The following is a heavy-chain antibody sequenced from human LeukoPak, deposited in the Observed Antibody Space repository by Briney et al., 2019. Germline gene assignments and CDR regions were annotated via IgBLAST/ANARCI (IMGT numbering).Heavy chain of an antibody. D-gene: IGHD3-22*01. Sequence: SETLSLTCTVSGGSISSHYWSWIRQPPGKGLEWIGYIYYSGSTNYNPSLKSRVTISVDTSKNQFSLKLSSVTAADTAVYYCARGYYYDSSGFWYWGQGTLVTVSS. CDR1: GGSISSHY. V-gene: IGHV4-59*11. CDR2: IYYSGST. CDR3: ARGYYYDSSGFWY. J-gene: IGHJ4*02.